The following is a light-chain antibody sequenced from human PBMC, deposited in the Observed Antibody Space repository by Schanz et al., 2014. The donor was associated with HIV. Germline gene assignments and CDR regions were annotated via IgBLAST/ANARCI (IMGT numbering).Light chain of an antibody. J-gene: IGKJ3*01. CDR1: QSVSSSY. Sequence: EIVLTQSPGTLSLSPGERATLSCRASQSVSSSYLAWYQQKPGQAPRLLIYDASSRATGIPDRFSGSGSGTDFTLTISSLEPEDFAVYYCQHYGSSFGPGTKVDIK. V-gene: IGKV3-20*01. CDR3: QHYGSS. CDR2: DAS.